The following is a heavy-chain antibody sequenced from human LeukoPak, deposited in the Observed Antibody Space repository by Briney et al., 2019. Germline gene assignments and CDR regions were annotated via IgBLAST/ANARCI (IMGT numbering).Heavy chain of an antibody. CDR3: ARRGKMVQPTYYYYMDV. CDR2: INHSGST. Sequence: PSETLSLTCAVYGGSFSGYYWSWIRQPPGKGLEWIGEINHSGSTNYNPSLKSRVTISVDTSKNQLSLKLSSVTAADTAVYYCARRGKMVQPTYYYYMDVWGKGTTVTVSS. CDR1: GGSFSGYY. V-gene: IGHV4-34*01. J-gene: IGHJ6*03. D-gene: IGHD3-10*01.